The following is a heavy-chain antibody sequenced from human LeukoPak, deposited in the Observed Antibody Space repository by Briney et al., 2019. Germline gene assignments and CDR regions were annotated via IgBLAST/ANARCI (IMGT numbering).Heavy chain of an antibody. CDR1: GFTFSSYE. Sequence: GGSLRLSCAASGFTFSSYEMNWVRQAPGKGLEWVSYISSGGSTIYYADSVKGRFTISRDNAKNSLYLQMNSLRAEDTAVYYCARGGYGSGRKFDFDYWGQGTLVTVSS. D-gene: IGHD3-10*01. CDR3: ARGGYGSGRKFDFDY. V-gene: IGHV3-48*03. CDR2: ISSGGSTI. J-gene: IGHJ4*02.